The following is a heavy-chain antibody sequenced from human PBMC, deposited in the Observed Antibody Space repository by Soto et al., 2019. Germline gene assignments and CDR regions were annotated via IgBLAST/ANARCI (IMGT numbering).Heavy chain of an antibody. Sequence: ASVKVSCKASGYTFAIYGISWVRQAPGQGLEWMGWISVQNGNTKFAQKFQGRVTVTANKSTTTAYMELRSLRSDDTAVYFCAGDGYYYDTYAYIDYWGQGTLVTVSS. CDR3: AGDGYYYDTYAYIDY. CDR1: GYTFAIYG. J-gene: IGHJ4*02. V-gene: IGHV1-18*01. D-gene: IGHD3-22*01. CDR2: ISVQNGNT.